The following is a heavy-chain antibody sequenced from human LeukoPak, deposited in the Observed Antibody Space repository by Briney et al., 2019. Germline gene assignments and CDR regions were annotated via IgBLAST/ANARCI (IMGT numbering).Heavy chain of an antibody. V-gene: IGHV4-39*07. J-gene: IGHJ4*02. D-gene: IGHD6-13*01. CDR2: IYYSGST. CDR3: ARVIAAAGGGVLDY. CDR1: GGSISSSSYY. Sequence: SETLSLTCTVSGGSISSSSYYWGWIRQPPGKGLEWIGSIYYSGSTYYNPSLKSRVTISVDTSKNQFSLKLSSVTAADTAVYYCARVIAAAGGGVLDYWGQGTLVTVSS.